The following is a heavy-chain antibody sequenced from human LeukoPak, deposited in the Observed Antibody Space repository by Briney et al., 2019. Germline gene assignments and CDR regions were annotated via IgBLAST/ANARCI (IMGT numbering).Heavy chain of an antibody. V-gene: IGHV3-23*01. CDR1: GFTLNNYA. D-gene: IGHD4-11*01. Sequence: TGGSLRLSCGVSGFTLNNYAMNWVRQAPGKGLEWVSAISGSGGSTYYADSVKGRFTISRDNSKNTLYLQMNSLRAEDTAVYYCAKLNDYSNPWYFDYWGQGTLVTVSS. CDR3: AKLNDYSNPWYFDY. CDR2: ISGSGGST. J-gene: IGHJ4*02.